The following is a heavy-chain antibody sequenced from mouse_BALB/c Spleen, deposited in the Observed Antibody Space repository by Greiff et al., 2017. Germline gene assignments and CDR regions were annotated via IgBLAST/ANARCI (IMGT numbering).Heavy chain of an antibody. Sequence: EVKLMESGGGLVKPGGSLKLSCAASGFTFSSYAMSWVRQTPEKRLEWVASISSGGSTYYPDSVKGRFTISRDNARNILYLQMSSLRSEDTAMYYCARFTTATYYFDYWGQGTTLTVSS. J-gene: IGHJ2*01. CDR3: ARFTTATYYFDY. D-gene: IGHD1-2*01. CDR1: GFTFSSYA. CDR2: ISSGGST. V-gene: IGHV5-6-5*01.